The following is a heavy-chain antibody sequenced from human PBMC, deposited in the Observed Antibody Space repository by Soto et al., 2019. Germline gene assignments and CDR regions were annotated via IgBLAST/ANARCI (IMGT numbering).Heavy chain of an antibody. CDR1: GGSISSSY. V-gene: IGHV4-59*08. D-gene: IGHD2-21*02. Sequence: PSETLSLTCTVSGGSISSSYWSWIRQPPGKGLEWIGYIFYSGRTKYNPSLKSRVTISADTSKNQLSLKLSSVTAADTAVYYCARHGSDYQPEFDPWGQGTLVTVSS. J-gene: IGHJ5*02. CDR3: ARHGSDYQPEFDP. CDR2: IFYSGRT.